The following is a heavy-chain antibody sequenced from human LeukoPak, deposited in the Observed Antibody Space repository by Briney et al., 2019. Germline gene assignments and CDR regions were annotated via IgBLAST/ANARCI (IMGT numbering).Heavy chain of an antibody. Sequence: PGGSLRLSCAASGFTFSSYGMHWVRQAPGKGLEWVAVIWYDGSNKYYADSVKGRFTISRDNSKNTLYLQMNSLRAEDTAVYYCARGTGPVLRYFGGYYFDYWGQGTLVTVSS. CDR1: GFTFSSYG. CDR2: IWYDGSNK. V-gene: IGHV3-33*01. D-gene: IGHD3-9*01. CDR3: ARGTGPVLRYFGGYYFDY. J-gene: IGHJ4*02.